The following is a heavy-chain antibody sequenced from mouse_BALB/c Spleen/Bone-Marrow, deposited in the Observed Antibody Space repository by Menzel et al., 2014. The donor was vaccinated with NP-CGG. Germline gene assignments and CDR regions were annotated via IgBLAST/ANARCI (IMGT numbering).Heavy chain of an antibody. CDR2: IDPANGNT. CDR3: ALYYDYDVGY. J-gene: IGHJ2*01. V-gene: IGHV14-3*02. CDR1: GFNIKDTY. D-gene: IGHD2-4*01. Sequence: EVQLQQSGAELVEPGASVKLSCTASGFNIKDTYMHWVKQRPEQGLEWIGRIDPANGNTKYDPKFQGKATITADTSSNTAYLQLSSLTSEDTAVYYCALYYDYDVGYWGQGTTHTVSS.